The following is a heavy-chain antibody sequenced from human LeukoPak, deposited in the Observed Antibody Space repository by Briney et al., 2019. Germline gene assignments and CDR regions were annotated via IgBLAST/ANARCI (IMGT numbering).Heavy chain of an antibody. D-gene: IGHD5-12*01. V-gene: IGHV1-2*02. CDR2: INPNSGGT. J-gene: IGHJ4*02. CDR1: GYTFTGYY. CDR3: ARSGDIVATILDY. Sequence: ASVKVSCKASGYTFTGYYMHWVRQAPGQGLEWMGWINPNSGGTNSAQKFQGRVTMTRDTSISTAYMELSRLRSDDTAVYYCARSGDIVATILDYWGQGTLVTVSS.